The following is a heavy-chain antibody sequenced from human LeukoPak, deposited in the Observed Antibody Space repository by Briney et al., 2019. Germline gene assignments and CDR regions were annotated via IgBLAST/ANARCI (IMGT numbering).Heavy chain of an antibody. CDR1: GFTFSSYS. CDR3: ARDGPLRITIFGDNYFDY. J-gene: IGHJ4*02. CDR2: ISSSSSYI. V-gene: IGHV3-21*01. D-gene: IGHD3-3*01. Sequence: GGSLRLSCAASGFTFSSYSMNWVRQAPGKGLEWVSSISSSSSYIYYADSVKGRFTISRDNAKNSLYLQMNSLRAEDTAVYYCARDGPLRITIFGDNYFDYWGQGTPVTVSS.